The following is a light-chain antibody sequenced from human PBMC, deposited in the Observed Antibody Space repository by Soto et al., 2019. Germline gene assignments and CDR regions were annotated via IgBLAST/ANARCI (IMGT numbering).Light chain of an antibody. Sequence: DVQLTQSPSLLSASVGDRVTITCRASQGTSSHLGWYQQKPGKAPKLLIYAVSTLQSGVPSRFSGSGSGTDFTLTNSGLQPEDFATYYCQLLTSFGQGTKLEIK. J-gene: IGKJ2*01. V-gene: IGKV1-9*01. CDR3: QLLTS. CDR2: AVS. CDR1: QGTSSH.